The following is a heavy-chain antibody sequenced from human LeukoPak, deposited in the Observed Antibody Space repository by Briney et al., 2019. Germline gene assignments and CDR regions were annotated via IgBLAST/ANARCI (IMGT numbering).Heavy chain of an antibody. D-gene: IGHD6-13*01. CDR2: IYHSGST. CDR1: GGSISSGGYY. V-gene: IGHV4-30-2*01. CDR3: ARDFGERLVLGSSWSD. Sequence: NPSQTLSLTCTVSGGSISSGGYYWSWIRQPPGKGLEWIGYIYHSGSTYYNPSLKSRVTISVDRSKNQFSLKLSSVTAADTAVYYCARDFGERLVLGSSWSDWGQGTLVTVSS. J-gene: IGHJ4*02.